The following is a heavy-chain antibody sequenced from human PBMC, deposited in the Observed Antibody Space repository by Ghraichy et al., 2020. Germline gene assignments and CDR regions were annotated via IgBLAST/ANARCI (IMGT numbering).Heavy chain of an antibody. CDR3: ARGPSPYGRIGDY. J-gene: IGHJ4*02. Sequence: SETLSLTCAVYGGSFSGYYWSWIRQPPGKGLEWIGEINHSGSTNYNPSLKSRVTISVDTSKNQFSLKLSSVTAADTAVYYCARGPSPYGRIGDYWGQGTLVTVSS. CDR1: GGSFSGYY. V-gene: IGHV4-34*01. D-gene: IGHD2-15*01. CDR2: INHSGST.